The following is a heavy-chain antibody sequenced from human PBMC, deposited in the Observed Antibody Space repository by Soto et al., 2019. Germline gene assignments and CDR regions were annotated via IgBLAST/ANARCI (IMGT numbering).Heavy chain of an antibody. V-gene: IGHV3-48*02. CDR1: GFIFSSYI. J-gene: IGHJ3*01. CDR3: ARDYSYAFDL. Sequence: GGSLILSCAASGFIFSSYIMNWVRQAPGKGLEWISYISRNGDVKHHADSVKGRFTISRDNAENSLYLQMDSLRDADTAVYYCARDYSYAFDLWGQGTMVTVSS. D-gene: IGHD2-15*01. CDR2: ISRNGDVK.